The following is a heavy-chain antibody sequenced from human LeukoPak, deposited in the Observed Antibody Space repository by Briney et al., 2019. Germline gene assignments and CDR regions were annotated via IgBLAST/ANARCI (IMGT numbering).Heavy chain of an antibody. CDR3: ARDDSSGYSF. Sequence: PGGSLRLSCAASGFTFDDYAMHWVRQAPGKGLEWVSGISWNSGSIGYADSVKGRFTISRDNAKNSLYLQMNSLRAEDTAVYYCARDDSSGYSFWGQGTLVTVSS. CDR1: GFTFDDYA. D-gene: IGHD3-22*01. V-gene: IGHV3-9*01. CDR2: ISWNSGSI. J-gene: IGHJ4*02.